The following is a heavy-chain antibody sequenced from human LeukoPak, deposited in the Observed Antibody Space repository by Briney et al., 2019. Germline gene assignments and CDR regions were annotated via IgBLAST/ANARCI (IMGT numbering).Heavy chain of an antibody. V-gene: IGHV4-59*01. J-gene: IGHJ6*02. CDR1: GDSISSYY. CDR2: IYYSGST. CDR3: ARAHATYYYYGMDV. Sequence: PSETLSLTCTVSGDSISSYYWSWIRQPPGKGLEWIGYIYYSGSTNYNPSFKSRVAISVDTSKNQFSLTLSSVTAADTAVYYCARAHATYYYYGMDVWAKGPRSPSP.